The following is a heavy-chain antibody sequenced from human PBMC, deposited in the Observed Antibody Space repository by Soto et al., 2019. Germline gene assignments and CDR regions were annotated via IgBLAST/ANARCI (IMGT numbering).Heavy chain of an antibody. CDR3: ARAGGGYDLGDY. CDR2: SNPNSGGA. Sequence: QVQLVQSGAEVKKPGASVKVSCKASGYTFIGYYIHWVRQAPGQGLEWMAWSNPNSGGAKASQRFRDWVTLTNDTSISTAYMELSRLKSDDTAVYYCARAGGGYDLGDYWGQGTLVSVSS. V-gene: IGHV1-2*04. D-gene: IGHD5-12*01. CDR1: GYTFIGYY. J-gene: IGHJ4*02.